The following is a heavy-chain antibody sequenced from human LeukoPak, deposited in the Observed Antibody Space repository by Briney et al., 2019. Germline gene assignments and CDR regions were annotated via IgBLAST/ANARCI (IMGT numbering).Heavy chain of an antibody. CDR3: ARVDWNWYFDL. CDR2: IYYSGST. CDR1: GGSISSYY. Sequence: PPETLSLTCTVSGGSISSYYWSWIRQPPGKGLEWIGYIYYSGSTNYNPSLKSRVTISVDTSKNQFSLKLSSVTAADTAVYYCARVDWNWYFDLWGRGTLVTVSS. V-gene: IGHV4-59*01. J-gene: IGHJ2*01. D-gene: IGHD3-9*01.